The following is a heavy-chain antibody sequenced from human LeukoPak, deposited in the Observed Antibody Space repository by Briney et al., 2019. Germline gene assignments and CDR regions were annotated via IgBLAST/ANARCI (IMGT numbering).Heavy chain of an antibody. CDR3: ARAPHFFDISGSRYYFDY. CDR1: GGSFSGYY. V-gene: IGHV4-34*11. Sequence: SETLSLTCAVYGGSFSGYYWSWIRQPPGKGLEWIGSIYYSGNTYYNPSLMSRVTISVDTSKNQFSLNLSSVTAADTAVYFCARAPHFFDISGSRYYFDYWGQGTLVTVSS. J-gene: IGHJ4*02. CDR2: IYYSGNT. D-gene: IGHD3-22*01.